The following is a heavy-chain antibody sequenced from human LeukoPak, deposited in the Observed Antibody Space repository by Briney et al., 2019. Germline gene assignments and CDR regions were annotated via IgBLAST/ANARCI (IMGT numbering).Heavy chain of an antibody. V-gene: IGHV3-7*01. CDR2: MNIDGSER. Sequence: PGGSLRLSCAASGFSISNYWMGWVRQAPGKRPEWVANMNIDGSERYYADSVKGRFTISRDNAKNSLYLQMNSLRAEDTAVYYCARDYGSGHWGQGTLVTVSS. J-gene: IGHJ4*02. CDR1: GFSISNYW. CDR3: ARDYGSGH. D-gene: IGHD3-10*01.